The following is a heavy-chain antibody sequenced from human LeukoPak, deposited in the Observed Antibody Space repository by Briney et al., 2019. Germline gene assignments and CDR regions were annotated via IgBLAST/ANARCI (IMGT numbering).Heavy chain of an antibody. CDR3: AKSIVVVPAATTY. Sequence: GGSLRLSYAASGFTFSSYAMSWVRQAPGKGLEWVSAISGSGGSTYYADSVKGRFTISRDNSKNTLYLQMNSLRAEDTAVYYCAKSIVVVPAATTYWGQGTLVTVSS. V-gene: IGHV3-23*01. J-gene: IGHJ4*02. D-gene: IGHD2-2*01. CDR1: GFTFSSYA. CDR2: ISGSGGST.